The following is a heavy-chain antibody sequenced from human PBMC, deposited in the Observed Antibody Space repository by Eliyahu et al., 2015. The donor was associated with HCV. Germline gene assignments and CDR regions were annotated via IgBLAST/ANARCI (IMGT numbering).Heavy chain of an antibody. Sequence: QVQLQESGPGLVKPSETLSLTCDVSGYSISSGYYWVWVRQPPGKGLEWIGGFHSWWAPPHHPSLKTRVTIFLDTSKNNFSLRLSSVTAADTAVFYCARLHTSPAYYGMDVWGQGTTVTVSS. CDR2: FHSWWAP. J-gene: IGHJ6*02. CDR3: ARLHTSPAYYGMDV. V-gene: IGHV4-38-2*01. CDR1: GYSISSGYY. D-gene: IGHD2-2*01.